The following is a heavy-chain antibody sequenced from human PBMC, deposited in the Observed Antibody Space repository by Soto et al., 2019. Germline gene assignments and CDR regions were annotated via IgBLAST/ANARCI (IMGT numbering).Heavy chain of an antibody. CDR3: ARSRMATVVIGAFDI. V-gene: IGHV1-69*13. D-gene: IGHD4-17*01. CDR2: IIPIFGTA. CDR1: GGTFSSYA. J-gene: IGHJ3*02. Sequence: SVKVSCKASGGTFSSYAITWVRQAPGQGLEWMGGIIPIFGTANHAQKFQGRVTITADESTSTAYMELSSLRSEDTAVYYCARSRMATVVIGAFDIWGQGTMVTVSS.